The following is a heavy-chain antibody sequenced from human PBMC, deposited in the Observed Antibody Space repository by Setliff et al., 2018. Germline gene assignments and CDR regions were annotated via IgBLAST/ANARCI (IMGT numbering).Heavy chain of an antibody. CDR2: ISYDGGKT. Sequence: GGSLRLSCTASGFTFSTYSMHWVRQAPGRGLEWVAVISYDGGKTYHADSVKGRFIISRDNSENTLYLQMNSLRPEDTAVYYCAREVRPSFDDYWGQGTLVTVSS. CDR1: GFTFSTYS. D-gene: IGHD1-1*01. V-gene: IGHV3-30-3*01. CDR3: AREVRPSFDDY. J-gene: IGHJ4*02.